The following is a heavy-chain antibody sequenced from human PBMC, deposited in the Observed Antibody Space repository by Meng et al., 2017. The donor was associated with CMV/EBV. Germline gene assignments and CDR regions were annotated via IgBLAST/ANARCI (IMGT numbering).Heavy chain of an antibody. CDR3: ATAGLRWTTVQRTLDS. Sequence: VARVCVGEGLVKPGCYMRLSCASSGFKFSDYYMSWIRQAPGEGLEWISYISSTSSHTNYADSVKGRFTISGDNAKNSLFLQMSSLRAEDTAIYYCATAGLRWTTVQRTLDSWGQGTLVTVSS. CDR1: GFKFSDYY. J-gene: IGHJ4*02. D-gene: IGHD1-1*01. CDR2: ISSTSSHT. V-gene: IGHV3-11*05.